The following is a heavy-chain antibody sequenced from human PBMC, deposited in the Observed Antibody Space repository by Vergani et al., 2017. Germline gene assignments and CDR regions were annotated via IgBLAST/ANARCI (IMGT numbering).Heavy chain of an antibody. CDR3: VRDVRVSRT. J-gene: IGHJ3*01. CDR1: GFTFTDYA. V-gene: IGHV3-23*04. CDR2: VSGSSATP. Sequence: EVQLVESGGGLVQPGRSLRLSCTASGFTFTDYAMSWVRQAPGKGLEWVSSVSGSSATPYYADSVKGRFTISRDNAKNSLYLDMSSLRAEDTAVYYCVRDVRVSRTWGQGTLVAVSS.